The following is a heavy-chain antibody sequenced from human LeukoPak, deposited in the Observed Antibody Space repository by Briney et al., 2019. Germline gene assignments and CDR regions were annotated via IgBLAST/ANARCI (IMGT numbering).Heavy chain of an antibody. J-gene: IGHJ3*02. CDR2: TKHSGST. D-gene: IGHD6-6*01. CDR3: AREYTTSSSAFDI. V-gene: IGHV4-34*01. Sequence: SETLSLTCAVYGGSFSGHYWSWIRQSPGKGLEWIGETKHSGSTNYNPSLKTRVTTSLDTSKNQVSLKLTSLTAADTAVYYCAREYTTSSSAFDIWGQGTMVTVSS. CDR1: GGSFSGHY.